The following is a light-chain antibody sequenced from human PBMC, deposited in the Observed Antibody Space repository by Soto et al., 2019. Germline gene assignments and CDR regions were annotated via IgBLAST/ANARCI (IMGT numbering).Light chain of an antibody. CDR3: QQRSNWPIT. CDR2: DAS. V-gene: IGKV3-11*01. J-gene: IGKJ5*01. Sequence: EIVMTQSPGTLSLSPGERATLAFRASQSVSSYLAWYQQKPGQAPRLLIYDASNRATGIPARFSGSGSGTDFTLTISSLEPEDFAVYYCQQRSNWPITFGQGTRLEIK. CDR1: QSVSSY.